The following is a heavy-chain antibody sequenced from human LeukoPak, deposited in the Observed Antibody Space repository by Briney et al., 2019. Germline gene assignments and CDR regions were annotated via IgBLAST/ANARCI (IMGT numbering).Heavy chain of an antibody. J-gene: IGHJ6*03. CDR3: ARRGIAAAGPPSYYYYMDV. Sequence: GESLKISCKGSGYSFTSYWIGWVRQMPGKGLEWMGIIYPGDSDTRYSPSFQGQVTISADKSISTAYLQWSSLKASDTAMYYCARRGIAAAGPPSYYYYMDVWGKGTTVTVSS. V-gene: IGHV5-51*01. D-gene: IGHD6-13*01. CDR2: IYPGDSDT. CDR1: GYSFTSYW.